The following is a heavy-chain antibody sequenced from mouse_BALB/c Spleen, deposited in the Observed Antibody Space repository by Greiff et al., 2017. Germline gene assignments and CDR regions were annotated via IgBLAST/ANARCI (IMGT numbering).Heavy chain of an antibody. CDR2: IYPGSGST. Sequence: LVESGPELVKPGASVKMSCKASGYTFTDYVISWVKQRTGQGLEWIGEIYPGSGSTYYNEKFKGKATLTADKSSNTAYMQLSSLTSEDSAVYFCASEPLPFAYWGQGTLVTVSA. J-gene: IGHJ3*01. CDR1: GYTFTDYV. V-gene: IGHV1-77*01. CDR3: ASEPLPFAY.